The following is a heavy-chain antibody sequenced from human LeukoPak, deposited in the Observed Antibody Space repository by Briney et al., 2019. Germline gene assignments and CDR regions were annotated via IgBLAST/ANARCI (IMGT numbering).Heavy chain of an antibody. V-gene: IGHV1-2*02. CDR2: INPNSGGT. Sequence: ASVKVSCKVSGYSLTALSMHWVRQAPGQGLEWMGWINPNSGGTNYAQKFQGRVTMTRDTSISTAYMELSRLRSDDTAVYYCASISSGWSDDAFDIWGQGTMVTVSS. J-gene: IGHJ3*02. CDR1: GYSLTALS. D-gene: IGHD6-19*01. CDR3: ASISSGWSDDAFDI.